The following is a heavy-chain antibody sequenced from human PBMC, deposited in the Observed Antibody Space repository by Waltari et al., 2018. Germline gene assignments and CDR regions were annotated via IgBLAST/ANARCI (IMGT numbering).Heavy chain of an antibody. CDR3: ARGPSREYDGYYYYGMDV. J-gene: IGHJ6*02. V-gene: IGHV1-2*04. CDR1: GYTFTGYY. Sequence: QVQLVQSGAEVTKPGASVKVSCKASGYTFTGYYMHWVRQAPGQGLEWMGWINPNSGGTNYAQKFQGWVTMTRDTSISTAYMELSRLRSDDTAVYYCARGPSREYDGYYYYGMDVWGQGTTVTVSS. CDR2: INPNSGGT. D-gene: IGHD1-1*01.